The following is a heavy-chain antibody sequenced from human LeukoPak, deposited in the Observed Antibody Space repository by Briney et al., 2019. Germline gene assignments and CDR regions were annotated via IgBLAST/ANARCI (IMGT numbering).Heavy chain of an antibody. V-gene: IGHV4-4*02. CDR1: GVSITNNNW. D-gene: IGHD3-10*01. J-gene: IGHJ5*02. CDR3: ARDGGYYYGSGSYYNWFDP. CDR2: IHHSGST. Sequence: SETLSLTCAVSGVSITNNNWWNWVRQPPGQGLEWIGEIHHSGSTNYNPSLKSRVTISVDKSKNQFSLKLSSVTAADTAVYYCARDGGYYYGSGSYYNWFDPWGQGTLVTVSS.